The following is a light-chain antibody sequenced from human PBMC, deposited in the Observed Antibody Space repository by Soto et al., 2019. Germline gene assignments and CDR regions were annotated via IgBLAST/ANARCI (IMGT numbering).Light chain of an antibody. CDR1: QSVGSD. Sequence: EIVLTQSPATMSLSPGERATLSCRASQSVGSDLAWYQQKPGQAPRLLIYYASNRATGIPARFSGSGSGTDFTLTISSLDPEDFAVYYCQQRSNGPVTFGQGTRLDIK. J-gene: IGKJ5*01. V-gene: IGKV3-11*01. CDR2: YAS. CDR3: QQRSNGPVT.